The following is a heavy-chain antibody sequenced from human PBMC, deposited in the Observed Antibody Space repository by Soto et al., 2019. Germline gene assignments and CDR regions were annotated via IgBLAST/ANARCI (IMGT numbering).Heavy chain of an antibody. CDR2: FYHAGSP. D-gene: IGHD3-16*01. J-gene: IGHJ3*01. V-gene: IGHV4-4*02. CDR3: ARASSLRADFDF. Sequence: LSLTCAVSCGSIRSSSWWTWLRQSPGKGLEWIGEFYHAGSPHYNPSFQSRVTISADTSKNLFSLRLTSVTAADTAISYRARASSLRADFDFWGQGTAVTV. CDR1: CGSIRSSSW.